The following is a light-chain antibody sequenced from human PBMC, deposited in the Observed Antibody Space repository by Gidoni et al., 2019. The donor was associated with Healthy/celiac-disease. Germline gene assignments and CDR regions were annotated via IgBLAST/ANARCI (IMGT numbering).Light chain of an antibody. V-gene: IGKV3-20*01. J-gene: IGKJ2*02. CDR1: QSVSTSY. Sequence: EIVLTQSPGTLSLSPGERATLSCRPSQSVSTSYLAWYQQKPCQAPRLLIYGASSRATGIPDRCSGSGSGTDFTLTISRLEPEDFAVYYCQQYGSSPGTFGQGTKLEIK. CDR2: GAS. CDR3: QQYGSSPGT.